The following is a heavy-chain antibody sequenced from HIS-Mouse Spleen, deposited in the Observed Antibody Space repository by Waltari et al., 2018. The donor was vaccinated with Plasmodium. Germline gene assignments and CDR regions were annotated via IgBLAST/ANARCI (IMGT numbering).Heavy chain of an antibody. D-gene: IGHD6-13*01. CDR2: FYSGGS. CDR3: ARGNSGYSSSWYLFDY. V-gene: IGHV3-53*02. CDR1: GFTVSSNY. Sequence: EVQLVETGGGLIQPGGSLRLSCAASGFTVSSNYMSWVRQAPGKGLGWVSVFYSGGSTDSVKGRFTIPRDNSKNTLYLQMNSLRAEDTAVYYCARGNSGYSSSWYLFDYWGQGTLVTVSS. J-gene: IGHJ4*02.